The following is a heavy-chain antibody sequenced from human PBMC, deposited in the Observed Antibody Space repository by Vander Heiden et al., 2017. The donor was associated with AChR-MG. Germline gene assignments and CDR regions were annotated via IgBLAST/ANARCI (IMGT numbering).Heavy chain of an antibody. J-gene: IGHJ4*02. Sequence: EVQLLESGGGLVQPGGYLRLSCARPGSTFSSYAMPWFRQAPGKGLDGVSATSGSGGNIYYADSVKGRFTISRDNSKNTLYLQMNSLRADDTALYYCAKVWDSSGWYGSPLHFDYWGQGILVTVSS. CDR2: TSGSGGNI. V-gene: IGHV3-23*01. CDR1: GSTFSSYA. D-gene: IGHD6-19*01. CDR3: AKVWDSSGWYGSPLHFDY.